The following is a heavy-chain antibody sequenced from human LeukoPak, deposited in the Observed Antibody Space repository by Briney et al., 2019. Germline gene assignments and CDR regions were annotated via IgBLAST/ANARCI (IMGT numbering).Heavy chain of an antibody. D-gene: IGHD3-22*01. V-gene: IGHV3-23*01. CDR2: ITGSGGNT. CDR1: GFIFSSYS. CDR3: AKDREMIVVVITSDY. J-gene: IGHJ4*02. Sequence: GGSLRLSCAASGFIFSSYSMSWVRQAPGKGLEWVSVITGSGGNTYYADSVKGRFTISKDNSKNTLYLQMNSLRAEDTAVYYCAKDREMIVVVITSDYWGQGTLVTVSS.